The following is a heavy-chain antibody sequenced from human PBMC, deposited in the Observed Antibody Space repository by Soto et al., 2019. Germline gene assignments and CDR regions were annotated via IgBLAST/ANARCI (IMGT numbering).Heavy chain of an antibody. CDR2: ISGSGGST. J-gene: IGHJ4*02. Sequence: GGSLRLSCAASGFTFSSYAMSWVRQAPGKGLEWVSAISGSGGSTYYADSVKGRFTISRDNSKNTLYLQMNSLRAEDTAVYYCAKDPPGYCSSTSCYASMWGQGTLVTVSS. V-gene: IGHV3-23*01. CDR1: GFTFSSYA. CDR3: AKDPPGYCSSTSCYASM. D-gene: IGHD2-2*01.